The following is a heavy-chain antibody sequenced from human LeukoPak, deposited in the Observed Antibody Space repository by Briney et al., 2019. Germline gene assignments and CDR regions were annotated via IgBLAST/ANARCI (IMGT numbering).Heavy chain of an antibody. CDR1: GGSISSSSYY. D-gene: IGHD3-22*01. J-gene: IGHJ3*02. CDR3: ARGPVTMIKRGAFDI. CDR2: IYYSGST. Sequence: PSETLSLTCTVSGGSISSSSYYWGWIRQPPGKGLEWIGSIYYSGSTYYNPSLKSRVTISVDTSKNQFSLKLSSVTAADTAVYYCARGPVTMIKRGAFDIWGQGTMVTVSS. V-gene: IGHV4-39*07.